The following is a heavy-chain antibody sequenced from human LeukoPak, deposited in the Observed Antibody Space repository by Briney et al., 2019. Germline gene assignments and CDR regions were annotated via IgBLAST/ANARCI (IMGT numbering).Heavy chain of an antibody. CDR1: GYTFTSYD. CDR3: ARGYYGSGSHNWFDP. CDR2: MNPNSGNT. D-gene: IGHD3-10*01. Sequence: GASVKVSCKASGYTFTSYDINWVRQAPGQGLEWMGWMNPNSGNTGYAQKFQGRVTITRNTSISTAYMVLSSLRSEDTAVYYCARGYYGSGSHNWFDPWGQGTLVTVSS. J-gene: IGHJ5*02. V-gene: IGHV1-8*03.